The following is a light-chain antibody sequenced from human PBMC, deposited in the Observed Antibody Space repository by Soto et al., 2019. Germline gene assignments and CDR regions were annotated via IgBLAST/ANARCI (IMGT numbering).Light chain of an antibody. CDR1: SSNIGINA. J-gene: IGLJ1*01. CDR2: DNN. Sequence: QSVLTQPPSASGTPGQRVTISCSGSSSNIGINAVNWYQQLPGTAPKLVIYDNNQRPSGVPDRFSGSKSGISASLAISGLKSEVEADYSCAAWDDSLNGLVFGTGT. V-gene: IGLV1-44*01. CDR3: AAWDDSLNGLV.